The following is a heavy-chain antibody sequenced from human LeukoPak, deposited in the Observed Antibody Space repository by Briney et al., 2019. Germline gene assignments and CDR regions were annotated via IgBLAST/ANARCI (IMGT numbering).Heavy chain of an antibody. V-gene: IGHV4-39*01. J-gene: IGHJ4*02. CDR1: GGSISSSSYY. Sequence: SETLSLTCTVSGGSISSSSYYWGWIRQPPGKGLEWIGSIYYSGRTYYNPSLKSRVTISVDTSKNQFSLKLSSVTAADTAVYYCARQRISTVTTQDYFDYWGQGTLVTVSS. D-gene: IGHD4-17*01. CDR2: IYYSGRT. CDR3: ARQRISTVTTQDYFDY.